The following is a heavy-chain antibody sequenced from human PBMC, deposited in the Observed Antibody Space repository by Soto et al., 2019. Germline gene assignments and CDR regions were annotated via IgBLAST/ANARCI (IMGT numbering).Heavy chain of an antibody. Sequence: PSETLSLTCTVSGGSISSGGYYWSWIRQHPGKGLEWIGYIYYSGSTYYNPSLKSRVTISVDTSKNQSSLKLSSVTAADTAVYYCARIIHDYGDHNFDYWGQGTLVTVSS. D-gene: IGHD4-17*01. CDR1: GGSISSGGYY. CDR2: IYYSGST. V-gene: IGHV4-31*03. CDR3: ARIIHDYGDHNFDY. J-gene: IGHJ4*02.